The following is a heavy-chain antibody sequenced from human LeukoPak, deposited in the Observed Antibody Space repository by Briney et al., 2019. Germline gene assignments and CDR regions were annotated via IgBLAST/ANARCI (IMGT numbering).Heavy chain of an antibody. Sequence: QPGGSLRVSCAASGFTLSSYWMHWVRQTPGMGLVWVSRINSDGSSTRYADSVKGRFTISRDDAKNTLYLQMNSLRAEDTAVYYCARITSRDYFDYWGQGTLVTVSS. CDR3: ARITSRDYFDY. D-gene: IGHD2-2*01. CDR2: INSDGSST. J-gene: IGHJ4*02. CDR1: GFTLSSYW. V-gene: IGHV3-74*01.